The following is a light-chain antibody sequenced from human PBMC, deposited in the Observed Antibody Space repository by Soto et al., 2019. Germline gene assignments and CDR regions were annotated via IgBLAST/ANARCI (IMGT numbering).Light chain of an antibody. CDR3: AAWDDILNGYV. J-gene: IGLJ1*01. CDR1: SSNIGSNS. Sequence: QPVLTQPPSASGTPGQRVTISCSGSSSNIGSNSVSWYQQLPGTAPKLLIYNNDQRPSGVPDRFSGSKSGTSASLAISGLQSGDEADYYCAAWDDILNGYVFGTGTKVTVL. V-gene: IGLV1-44*01. CDR2: NND.